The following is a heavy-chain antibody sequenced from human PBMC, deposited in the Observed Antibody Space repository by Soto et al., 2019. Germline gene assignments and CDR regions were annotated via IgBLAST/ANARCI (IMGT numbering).Heavy chain of an antibody. CDR3: ARAAQWDLPTVLGY. D-gene: IGHD1-26*01. V-gene: IGHV4-61*01. CDR2: IYHSGST. Sequence: QVHLQESGPGLVKPSETLSLTCTVSGGSVSSGPYCWSWIRQPPGKGLEWIGYIYHSGSTTYNASLKSRVTISLDTSKNQIPLNLRSVTVADTAVYYCARAAQWDLPTVLGYWGQGTLVTVSS. J-gene: IGHJ4*02. CDR1: GGSVSSGPYC.